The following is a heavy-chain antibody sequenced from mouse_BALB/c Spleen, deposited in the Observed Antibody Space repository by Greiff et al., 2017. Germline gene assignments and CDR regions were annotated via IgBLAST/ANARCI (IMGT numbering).Heavy chain of an antibody. J-gene: IGHJ2*01. V-gene: IGHV5-15*02. CDR3: ARVYRYDGEDYFDY. CDR2: ISNLAYSI. D-gene: IGHD2-14*01. Sequence: EVQLVESGGGLVQPGGSRKLSCAASGFTFSDYGMAWVRQAPGKGPEWVAFISNLAYSIYYADTVTGRFTISRENAKNTLYLEMSSLRSEDTAMYYCARVYRYDGEDYFDYWGQGTTLTVSS. CDR1: GFTFSDYG.